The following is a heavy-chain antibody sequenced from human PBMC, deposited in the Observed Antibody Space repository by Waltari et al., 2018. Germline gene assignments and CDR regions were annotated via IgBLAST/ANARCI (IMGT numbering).Heavy chain of an antibody. V-gene: IGHV3-9*01. CDR3: TKDLTHTNYEGFAN. CDR1: GFTFDDFA. J-gene: IGHJ4*02. CDR2: ITWNSGKV. Sequence: EVPLVESGGALVQPGRSLRLSCATSGFTFDDFAMHWVRQVPGKGLEWVAGITWNSGKVDYAGSVKGRFTISRDNAKNLLFLQMNSLRPEDTALYYCTKDLTHTNYEGFANWGLGTLVTVSS. D-gene: IGHD3-16*01.